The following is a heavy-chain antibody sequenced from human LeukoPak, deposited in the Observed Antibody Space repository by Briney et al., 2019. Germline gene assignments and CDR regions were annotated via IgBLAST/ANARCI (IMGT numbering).Heavy chain of an antibody. V-gene: IGHV3-7*01. D-gene: IGHD1-14*01. J-gene: IGHJ6*03. CDR2: TGQEGSEK. Sequence: GGSLRLSCAASGFTFNRYWMTWVRQAPGKGLEWVATTGQEGSEKYYVDSVKGRFTISRDNAKNSLNLQMNSLRAEDTAVYYCARVYTDYYYYYYMDVWGKGTTVTVSS. CDR1: GFTFNRYW. CDR3: ARVYTDYYYYYYMDV.